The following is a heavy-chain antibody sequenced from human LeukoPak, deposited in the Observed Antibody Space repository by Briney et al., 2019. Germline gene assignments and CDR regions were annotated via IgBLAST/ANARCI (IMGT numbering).Heavy chain of an antibody. CDR3: AKGSYYYDSSGYFDY. CDR2: ISGSGGST. Sequence: PGGSLRLSCAASGFTFSSYAMSWVRQASGKGLEWVSAISGSGGSTYYADSVKGRFTISRDNSKNTLYLQMNSLRAEDTAVYYCAKGSYYYDSSGYFDYWGQGTLVTVSS. V-gene: IGHV3-23*01. J-gene: IGHJ4*02. CDR1: GFTFSSYA. D-gene: IGHD3-22*01.